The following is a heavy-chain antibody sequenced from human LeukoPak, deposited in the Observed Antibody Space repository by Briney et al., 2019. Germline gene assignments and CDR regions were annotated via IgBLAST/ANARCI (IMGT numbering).Heavy chain of an antibody. CDR2: IIPTFGTA. V-gene: IGHV1-69*13. CDR3: AREVVGNYDILTGRPYYYGMDV. CDR1: GGTFSSYA. J-gene: IGHJ6*02. Sequence: SVKVSCKASGGTFSSYAISWVRQAPGQGLEWMGGIIPTFGTANYAQKFQGRVTITADESTSTAYMELSSLRSEDTAVYYCAREVVGNYDILTGRPYYYGMDVWGQGTTVTVSS. D-gene: IGHD3-9*01.